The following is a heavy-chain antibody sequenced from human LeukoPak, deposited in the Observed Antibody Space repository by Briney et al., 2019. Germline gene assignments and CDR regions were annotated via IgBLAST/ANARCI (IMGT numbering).Heavy chain of an antibody. J-gene: IGHJ4*02. CDR3: ARGRHSSGRNHFDY. D-gene: IGHD6-19*01. V-gene: IGHV3-7*01. CDR2: IKQDGSEK. CDR1: GFTFSNYG. Sequence: GGSLRLSCAASGFTFSNYGMNWVRQAPGKGLEWVANIKQDGSEKYSVDSVKGRFTISRDNAKNSLYLQMSSLRVEDTAVYYCARGRHSSGRNHFDYWGQGTLVTVSS.